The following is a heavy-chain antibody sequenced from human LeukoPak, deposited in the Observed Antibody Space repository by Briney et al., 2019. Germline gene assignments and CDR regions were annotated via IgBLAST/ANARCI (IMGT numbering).Heavy chain of an antibody. CDR2: IYYSGST. CDR3: ARRGSWSHRDY. J-gene: IGHJ4*02. Sequence: SETLSLTCTVSGGSISSSSHYWAWIRQSPGTGLEWIGSIYYSGSTYYNPSLKSRATISVDTSKNQISLKVSSVTAADSALYFCARRGSWSHRDYWGQGALVTVSS. V-gene: IGHV4-39*01. CDR1: GGSISSSSHY. D-gene: IGHD6-13*01.